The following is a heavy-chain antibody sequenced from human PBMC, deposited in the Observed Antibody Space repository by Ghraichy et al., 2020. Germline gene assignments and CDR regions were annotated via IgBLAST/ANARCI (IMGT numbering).Heavy chain of an antibody. V-gene: IGHV1-69*13. CDR1: GGTFSSYA. CDR2: IIPIFGTA. Sequence: SVKVSCKASGGTFSSYAISWVRQAPGQGLEWMGGIIPIFGTANYAQKFQGRVTITADESTSTAYMQLSSLRSEDTAVYYCARGLWELRVPDYWGQGTLVTVSS. CDR3: ARGLWELRVPDY. J-gene: IGHJ4*02. D-gene: IGHD1-26*01.